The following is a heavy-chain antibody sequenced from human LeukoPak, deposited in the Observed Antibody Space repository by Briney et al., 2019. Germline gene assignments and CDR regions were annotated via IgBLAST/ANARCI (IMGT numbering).Heavy chain of an antibody. V-gene: IGHV3-74*03. CDR2: VSGDGRDT. D-gene: IGHD2-15*01. CDR3: ARVQFYCSGGICYFDY. Sequence: GGSLRLSCAASGFTFSSYWMHWVRQAPGKGLVWVSRVSGDGRDTTSADSVRGRFSISRDNAKKTLYLQMNGLTTEDTAVYYCARVQFYCSGGICYFDYWGQGTLVTVSS. J-gene: IGHJ4*02. CDR1: GFTFSSYW.